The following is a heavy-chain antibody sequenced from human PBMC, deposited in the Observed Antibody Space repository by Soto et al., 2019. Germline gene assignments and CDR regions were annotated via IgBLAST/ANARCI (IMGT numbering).Heavy chain of an antibody. CDR2: IYYSGST. V-gene: IGHV4-59*08. CDR3: ARPVGYCSGGSCYEWGWFDP. D-gene: IGHD2-15*01. Sequence: SETLSLTCTVSGGSISSYYWSWIRQPPGKGLEWIGYIYYSGSTNYNPSLKSRVTISVDTSKNQFSLKLSSVTAADTAVYYCARPVGYCSGGSCYEWGWFDPWGQGTLVTVSS. CDR1: GGSISSYY. J-gene: IGHJ5*02.